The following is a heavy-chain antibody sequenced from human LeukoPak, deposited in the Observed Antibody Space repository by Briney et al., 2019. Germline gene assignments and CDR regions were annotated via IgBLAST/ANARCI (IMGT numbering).Heavy chain of an antibody. CDR1: GFTFSTYD. J-gene: IGHJ4*02. CDR2: IGTAGDT. V-gene: IGHV3-13*04. D-gene: IGHD6-19*01. CDR3: ARAQCSSGWYRFDY. Sequence: PGGSLRLSCAASGFTFSTYDMHWVRQATGKGLEWVSAIGTAGDTYYAGSVKGRFTISRENAKNSMYLQVNSLRDGDTAVYYCARAQCSSGWYRFDYWGQGTLVTVSS.